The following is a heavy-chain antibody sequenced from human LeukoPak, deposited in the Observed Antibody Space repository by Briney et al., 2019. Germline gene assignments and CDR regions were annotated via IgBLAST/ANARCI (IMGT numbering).Heavy chain of an antibody. D-gene: IGHD1-26*01. V-gene: IGHV4-4*07. Sequence: SETLSLTCTVSGGSISSYYWSWIRQPAGKGLEWIGRIYTSGSTNYNPSLKSRVTISVDTSKNQLTLKLTSVTAADTAVYYCARDGPYEATGSYFDAFDIWGQGTMVTVSS. CDR3: ARDGPYEATGSYFDAFDI. CDR1: GGSISSYY. CDR2: IYTSGST. J-gene: IGHJ3*02.